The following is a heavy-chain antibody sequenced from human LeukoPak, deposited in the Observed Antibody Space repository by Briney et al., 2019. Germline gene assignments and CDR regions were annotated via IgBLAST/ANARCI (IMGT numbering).Heavy chain of an antibody. CDR3: ASSYSSSSRWFGP. D-gene: IGHD6-6*01. Sequence: SETLSLTCTVSGGSISSYYWSWIRQPPGKGLEWIGYIYYSGSTNYNPSLKNRVTISVDTSKNQFSLKLSSGTGADTAVYYCASSYSSSSRWFGPWGQGTLVTVSS. V-gene: IGHV4-59*01. CDR1: GGSISSYY. CDR2: IYYSGST. J-gene: IGHJ5*02.